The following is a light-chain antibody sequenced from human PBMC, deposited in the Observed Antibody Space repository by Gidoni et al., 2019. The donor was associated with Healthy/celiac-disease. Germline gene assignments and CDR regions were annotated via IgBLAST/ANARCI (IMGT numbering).Light chain of an antibody. Sequence: DSVMTQSPLSLTVTPGEPASISCRSSQSLLHSNGYNYLDWYLQKPGQSPQLLIYLGSNRASGVPDRFSGSGSGTDFTLKISRVEAEDVGVYYCMQALHPAAITFGPGTKVDIK. CDR2: LGS. CDR3: MQALHPAAIT. J-gene: IGKJ3*01. CDR1: QSLLHSNGYNY. V-gene: IGKV2-28*01.